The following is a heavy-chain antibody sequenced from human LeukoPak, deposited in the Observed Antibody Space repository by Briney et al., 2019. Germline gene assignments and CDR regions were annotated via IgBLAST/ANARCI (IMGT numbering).Heavy chain of an antibody. CDR2: INPSGGRT. CDR1: GDTFTNYY. V-gene: IGHV1-46*01. D-gene: IGHD3-16*01. CDR3: AVGDYYFDY. Sequence: ASVKVSCKASGDTFTNYYMHWVRQAPGQGLECMGVINPSGGRTSYSQKFQGRVTMTRDMSTSTVYMELSSLRSEDTAVYYCAVGDYYFDYWGQGTLVTVSS. J-gene: IGHJ4*02.